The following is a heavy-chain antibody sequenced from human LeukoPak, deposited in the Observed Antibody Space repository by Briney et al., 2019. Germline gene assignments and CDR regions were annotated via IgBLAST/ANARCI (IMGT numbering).Heavy chain of an antibody. Sequence: GGSLRLSCAASGFTFSDYYMSWIRQAPGKGLEWVSYISSSGSTIYYADSVKGRCTISRDNAKNSLYLQMNSLRAEDTAVYYCARDPYSGTYGDTYYYYMDVWGKGTTVTISS. CDR1: GFTFSDYY. V-gene: IGHV3-11*04. CDR3: ARDPYSGTYGDTYYYYMDV. D-gene: IGHD1-26*01. J-gene: IGHJ6*03. CDR2: ISSSGSTI.